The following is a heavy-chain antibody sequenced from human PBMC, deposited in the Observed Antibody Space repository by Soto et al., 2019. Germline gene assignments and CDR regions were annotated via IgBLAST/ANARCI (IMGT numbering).Heavy chain of an antibody. J-gene: IGHJ4*02. CDR1: GYAFSSFD. D-gene: IGHD6-19*01. Sequence: QVQLVQSGAEVKKPGASVQVSCKASGYAFSSFDIHWVRQATGQRLEWMGWMNPNSGSTDFAKKFQGRITMPGDPAISTVYMALTGLTSADTAVYSCARGGRGFTFRSGRTLVVFDYWGQGSLVTVSS. CDR2: MNPNSGST. CDR3: ARGGRGFTFRSGRTLVVFDY. V-gene: IGHV1-8*01.